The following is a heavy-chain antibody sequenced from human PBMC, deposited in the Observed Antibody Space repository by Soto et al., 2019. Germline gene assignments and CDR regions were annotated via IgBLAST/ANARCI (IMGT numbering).Heavy chain of an antibody. CDR3: AREVVTETTLGYFDY. J-gene: IGHJ4*02. CDR2: IIPFFGTP. CDR1: GGTFSNDA. V-gene: IGHV1-69*01. Sequence: QVHLVQSGPEVKQSGSSVRVSCTASGGTFSNDAISWVRQAPGQGLEWLGRIIPFFGTPDYSQTFRGRLTITADEYTGPAYMDLCSMRSDDTDVYYCAREVVTETTLGYFDYWGQGTLVTVAS. D-gene: IGHD2-21*02.